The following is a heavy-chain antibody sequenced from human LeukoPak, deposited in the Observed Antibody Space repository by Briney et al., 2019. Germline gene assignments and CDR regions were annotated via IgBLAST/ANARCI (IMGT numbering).Heavy chain of an antibody. CDR2: INTDGTVT. J-gene: IGHJ4*02. Sequence: GGSLRLSCAASGFTFSKYWMLWVRQAPGKGLESVSRINTDGTVTTYADSVKGRFTVSRDSADNTMFLQMNSARDEDTAVYYCATKQWLAPPPDSWGQGTPVTVSS. V-gene: IGHV3-74*01. CDR1: GFTFSKYW. CDR3: ATKQWLAPPPDS. D-gene: IGHD6-19*01.